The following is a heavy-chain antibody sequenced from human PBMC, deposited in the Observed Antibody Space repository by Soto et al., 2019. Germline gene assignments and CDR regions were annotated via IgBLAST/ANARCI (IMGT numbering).Heavy chain of an antibody. Sequence: EVQLVESGGGLVQPGGSLQLSCAASGFTFSGSAMHWVRQASGRGLEWVGRIRSKANTYATAYAASLKGRFTISRDDSKNTASLQMNSLKTDDSAIYYCTIEGAGFDSWGEGTLVTVSS. V-gene: IGHV3-73*02. CDR1: GFTFSGSA. J-gene: IGHJ4*02. D-gene: IGHD6-13*01. CDR3: TIEGAGFDS. CDR2: IRSKANTYAT.